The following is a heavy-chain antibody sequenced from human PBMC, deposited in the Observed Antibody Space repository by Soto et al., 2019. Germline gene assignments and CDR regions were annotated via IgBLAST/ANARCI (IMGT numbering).Heavy chain of an antibody. V-gene: IGHV3-30*18. D-gene: IGHD4-4*01. Sequence: GGSLRLSCAASGFTFSSYGMHWVRQAPGKGLEWVAVISYDGSNKYYADSVKGRFTISRDNSKNTLYLQMNSLRAEDTAVYYCAKSRPIGNSGRCWLDYWGQGTLVTVSS. CDR2: ISYDGSNK. J-gene: IGHJ4*02. CDR3: AKSRPIGNSGRCWLDY. CDR1: GFTFSSYG.